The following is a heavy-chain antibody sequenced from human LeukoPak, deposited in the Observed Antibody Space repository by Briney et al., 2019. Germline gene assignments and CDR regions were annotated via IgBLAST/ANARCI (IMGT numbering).Heavy chain of an antibody. D-gene: IGHD4-17*01. Sequence: PSETLSLTCAVYGGSFSGYYWSWIRQPPGKGLEWIGEINHSGSTNYNPSLKSRDTISVDTSKNQFSLKLSSVTAADTAVYYCARVAATVTTSPFDYWGQGTLVTVSS. J-gene: IGHJ4*02. CDR3: ARVAATVTTSPFDY. V-gene: IGHV4-34*01. CDR2: INHSGST. CDR1: GGSFSGYY.